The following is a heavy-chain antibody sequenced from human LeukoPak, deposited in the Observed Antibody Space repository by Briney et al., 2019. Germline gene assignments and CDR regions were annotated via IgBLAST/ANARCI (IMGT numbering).Heavy chain of an antibody. CDR2: IYYSGST. CDR1: GGSISSYY. D-gene: IGHD4-17*01. J-gene: IGHJ6*03. Sequence: PSETLSLTCTVSGGSISSYYWSWIRQPPGKGLEWIGYIYYSGSTNYNPSLKSRVTISVDTSKNQFSLKLSSVTAADTAVYYCARNGPVYYYYFMDVWGKGTTVTVSS. CDR3: ARNGPVYYYYFMDV. V-gene: IGHV4-59*01.